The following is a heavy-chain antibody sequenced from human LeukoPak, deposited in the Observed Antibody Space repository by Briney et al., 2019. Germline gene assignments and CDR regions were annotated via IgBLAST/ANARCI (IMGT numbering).Heavy chain of an antibody. CDR1: GFTFSDYA. V-gene: IGHV3-30-3*01. D-gene: IGHD4-23*01. J-gene: IGHJ4*02. CDR2: ISYDGNFK. CDR3: ARNDYGGSVGY. Sequence: QAGRSLRLSCAASGFTFSDYAIHWVRQAPGKGLEWVAVISYDGNFKYFADSVKGRFTISRDNSKNTVYLQMNSLRGEDTAVYYCARNDYGGSVGYWGQGTLVTVSS.